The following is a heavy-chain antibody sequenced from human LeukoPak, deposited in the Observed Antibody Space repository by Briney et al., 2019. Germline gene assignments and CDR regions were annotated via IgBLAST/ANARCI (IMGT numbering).Heavy chain of an antibody. Sequence: GGSLRLSCAASGFTFNTYSIHWVRQAPGKGLEWVAVISHDGSNKYYADSVKGRFTISRDNSKNTLYLQMNSLRAEDTAVYYCAKDPGGYSYGSRLAVDYWGQGTLVTVSS. CDR1: GFTFNTYS. CDR3: AKDPGGYSYGSRLAVDY. J-gene: IGHJ4*02. V-gene: IGHV3-30*04. D-gene: IGHD5-18*01. CDR2: ISHDGSNK.